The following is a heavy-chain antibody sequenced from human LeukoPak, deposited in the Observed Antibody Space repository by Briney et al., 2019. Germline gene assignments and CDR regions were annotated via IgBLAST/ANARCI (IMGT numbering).Heavy chain of an antibody. V-gene: IGHV3-23*01. D-gene: IGHD6-13*01. CDR1: GGSISSSSYY. CDR3: AKSRGSIAAAGTY. J-gene: IGHJ4*02. Sequence: PSETLSLTCTVSGGSISSSSYYWGWIRQPPGKGLEWVSAISGSGGSTYYADSVKGRFTISRDNSKNTLYLQMNSLRAEDTAVYYCAKSRGSIAAAGTYWGQGTLVTVSS. CDR2: ISGSGGST.